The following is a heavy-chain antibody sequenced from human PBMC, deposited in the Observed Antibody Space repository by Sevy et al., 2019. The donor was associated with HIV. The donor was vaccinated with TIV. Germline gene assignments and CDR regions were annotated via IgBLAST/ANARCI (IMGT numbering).Heavy chain of an antibody. CDR2: IGSSGSNV. CDR1: GFIFSSYE. J-gene: IGHJ3*01. Sequence: RGCLRLSCAASGFIFSSYEMSWVRQAPGKGLERISYIGSSGSNVYHADSVKGRFTISRDNAQNSLYLQMNSLRVEDTAVYYSNRITLQGEDAFDLWGQGTMVTDSS. D-gene: IGHD3-10*01. CDR3: NRITLQGEDAFDL. V-gene: IGHV3-48*03.